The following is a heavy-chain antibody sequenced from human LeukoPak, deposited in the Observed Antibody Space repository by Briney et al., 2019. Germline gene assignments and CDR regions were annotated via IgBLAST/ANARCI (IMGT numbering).Heavy chain of an antibody. CDR3: VKLSSGSGSKFGFDA. CDR1: GFPFGSYA. Sequence: GSLRLSCAASGFPFGSYAMSWVRQTPGKSLEWVSIITNIGVTTYYADSVRGRFTISRDNSKNILYLQMNSLTAEDTAVYYCVKLSSGSGSKFGFDAWGQGTLVTVSS. D-gene: IGHD6-19*01. V-gene: IGHV3-23*01. J-gene: IGHJ4*02. CDR2: ITNIGVTT.